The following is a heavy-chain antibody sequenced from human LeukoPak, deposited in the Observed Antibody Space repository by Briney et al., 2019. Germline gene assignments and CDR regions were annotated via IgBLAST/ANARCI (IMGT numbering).Heavy chain of an antibody. CDR2: MYSSGNT. Sequence: SETLSLTCTVSGGSISSYYWTWIRQPAGKGLEWIGRMYSSGNTNYNPSLKSRVTMSVDTSNSEFSLRLNSVTAADTAVYYCARVVFVRGSYGWFDPWGQGILVTVSS. V-gene: IGHV4-4*07. CDR1: GGSISSYY. J-gene: IGHJ5*02. D-gene: IGHD3-16*01. CDR3: ARVVFVRGSYGWFDP.